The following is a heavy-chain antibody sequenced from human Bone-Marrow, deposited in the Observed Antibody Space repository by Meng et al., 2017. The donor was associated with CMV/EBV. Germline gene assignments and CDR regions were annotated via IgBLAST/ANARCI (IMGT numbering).Heavy chain of an antibody. CDR3: VRDLCNNGVCSLVY. Sequence: SVKVSCKASGGTFKIYAINWVRQASGQGLEWMGGIIPVFGTANFAQKFQGRLTITTDESTSTAYMELSSLTSDDTAVYFCVRDLCNNGVCSLVYWGQGTLVTVSS. CDR2: IIPVFGTA. D-gene: IGHD2-8*01. V-gene: IGHV1-69*05. CDR1: GGTFKIYA. J-gene: IGHJ4*02.